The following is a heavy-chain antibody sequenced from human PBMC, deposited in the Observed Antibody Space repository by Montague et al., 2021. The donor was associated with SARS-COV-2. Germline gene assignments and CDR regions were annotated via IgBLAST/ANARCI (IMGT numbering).Heavy chain of an antibody. D-gene: IGHD3-9*01. J-gene: IGHJ4*02. Sequence: SETLSLTCTVSGGSISSYYWSWIRQPPGKGLEWIGYIYYSGSTNYNPSLKSRVTISVDTSKNQFSLKPSSATAADTAVYYCARHALGYFDWLNEGYFDYWGQGTRVTVSS. CDR1: GGSISSYY. CDR3: ARHALGYFDWLNEGYFDY. CDR2: IYYSGST. V-gene: IGHV4-59*08.